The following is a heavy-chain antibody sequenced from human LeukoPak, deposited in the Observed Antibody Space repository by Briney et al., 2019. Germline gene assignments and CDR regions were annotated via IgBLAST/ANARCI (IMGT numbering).Heavy chain of an antibody. CDR1: GFTFSSYS. J-gene: IGHJ3*02. Sequence: GGSLRLSCAASGFTFSSYSMNWVRQAPGKGLEWVSSISSSSSYIYYADSVKGRFTISRDNAKNSLYLQMNSLRAEDTAVYYCARVRGRRGYGSDAFDIWGQGTMVTVSS. CDR3: ARVRGRRGYGSDAFDI. CDR2: ISSSSSYI. D-gene: IGHD3-16*01. V-gene: IGHV3-21*04.